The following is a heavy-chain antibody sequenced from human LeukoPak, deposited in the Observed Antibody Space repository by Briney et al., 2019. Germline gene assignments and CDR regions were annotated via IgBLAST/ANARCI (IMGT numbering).Heavy chain of an antibody. J-gene: IGHJ6*02. Sequence: PGGSLRLSCAASGFTFSSYAMHWVRQAPGKGLEWVAVISYDGSNKYYADSVKGRFTISRDTSKNTLYLQMNSLRAEDTAVYYCARDLDIVVVPAATYYYYGMDVWGQGTTVTVSS. D-gene: IGHD2-2*03. CDR1: GFTFSSYA. CDR3: ARDLDIVVVPAATYYYYGMDV. V-gene: IGHV3-30-3*01. CDR2: ISYDGSNK.